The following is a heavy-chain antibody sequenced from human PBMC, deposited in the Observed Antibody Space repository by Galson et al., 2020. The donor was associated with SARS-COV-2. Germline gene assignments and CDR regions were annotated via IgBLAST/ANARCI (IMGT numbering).Heavy chain of an antibody. V-gene: IGHV3-13*01. CDR3: ARGGAAGTVWYFDL. CDR2: IGTAGDT. CDR1: GFTFSRYD. Sequence: TGGSLRLSCAASGFTFSRYDMHWVRQATGKGLEWVSAIGTAGDTYYPGSVQGRFTISRENAKTSLYLQMKSLRAGDSAVYYCARGGAAGTVWYFDLWCRGTLVTVSS. J-gene: IGHJ2*01. D-gene: IGHD6-13*01.